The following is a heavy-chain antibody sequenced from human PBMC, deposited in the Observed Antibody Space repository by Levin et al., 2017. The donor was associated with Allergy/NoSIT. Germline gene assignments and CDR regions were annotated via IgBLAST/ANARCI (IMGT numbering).Heavy chain of an antibody. D-gene: IGHD4/OR15-4a*01. CDR2: LYSGGTT. CDR3: AKDRAPPSAWYFDV. Sequence: GGSLRLSCAASGFTVSSNYISWVRQAPGKGLEWVSVLYSGGTTYYADSVKGRFTISRDNSKNTLYLQMNSLRAEDTAVYYCAKDRAPPSAWYFDVWGRGTLVTVSS. J-gene: IGHJ2*01. V-gene: IGHV3-53*01. CDR1: GFTVSSNY.